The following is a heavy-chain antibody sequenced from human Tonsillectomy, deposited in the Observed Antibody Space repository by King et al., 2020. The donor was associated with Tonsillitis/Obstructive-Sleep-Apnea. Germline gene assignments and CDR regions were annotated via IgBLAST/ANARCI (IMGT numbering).Heavy chain of an antibody. CDR3: ARLIVVVNPFDY. J-gene: IGHJ4*02. V-gene: IGHV4-39*01. CDR1: GGSISSSSYY. CDR2: IFYSGST. D-gene: IGHD3-22*01. Sequence: QLQESGPGLVKPSETLSLTCTVSGGSISSSSYYWGWIRQPPGKGLEWIGSIFYSGSTYYNPSLKSRVTISVDTSKNQFSLKLSSVTAADTAVYYCARLIVVVNPFDYWGQGTLVTVSS.